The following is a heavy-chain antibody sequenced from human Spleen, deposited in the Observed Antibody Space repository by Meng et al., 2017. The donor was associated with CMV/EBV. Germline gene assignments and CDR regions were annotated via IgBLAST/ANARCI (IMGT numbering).Heavy chain of an antibody. V-gene: IGHV3-23*01. CDR2: ISGSERTT. CDR3: AKFSPSLNHFDP. CDR1: GFTINNYA. J-gene: IGHJ5*02. D-gene: IGHD5/OR15-5a*01. Sequence: GGSLRLSCAASGFTINNYAMGWVRQAPGKGLEWVSGISGSERTTYYADSVKGRFTISRDTSKSTLYLQMNNLRAEDTAVYYCAKFSPSLNHFDPWGQGTLVTVSS.